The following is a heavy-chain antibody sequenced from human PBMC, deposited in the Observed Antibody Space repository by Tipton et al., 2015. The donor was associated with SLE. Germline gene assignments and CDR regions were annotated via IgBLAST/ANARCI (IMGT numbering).Heavy chain of an antibody. V-gene: IGHV4-61*09. CDR3: ARVPFYYYYYMDV. CDR2: IYAGGST. J-gene: IGHJ6*03. Sequence: TLSLTCTVSGRSISSGSYHWTWIRQPAGKELEWIGHIYAGGSTYYNPSLLSRVAISLDTSKNQFSLELSSVTAADTAVYYCARVPFYYYYYMDVWGKGTTVTVSS. CDR1: GRSISSGSYH.